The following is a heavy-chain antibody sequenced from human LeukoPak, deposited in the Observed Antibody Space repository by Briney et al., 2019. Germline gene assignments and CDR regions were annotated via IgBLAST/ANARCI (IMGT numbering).Heavy chain of an antibody. J-gene: IGHJ4*02. CDR1: GDSVSSNNAA. D-gene: IGHD6-13*01. CDR3: TREVAGTGGFDY. CDR2: TYHRSTWYD. V-gene: IGHV6-1*01. Sequence: SQTLSLTCAISGDSVSSNNAAWNWIRQSPSGGLEWLGRTYHRSTWYDDYVVSVRSRLTITPDISKNQVSLQLNSVTPKDTAVYYCTREVAGTGGFDYWGQGITVTVSS.